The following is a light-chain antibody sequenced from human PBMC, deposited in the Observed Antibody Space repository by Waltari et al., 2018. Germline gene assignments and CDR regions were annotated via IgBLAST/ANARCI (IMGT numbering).Light chain of an antibody. Sequence: QSVLTQPPSASGTPGQRVTISRSGGSCNLGGNPVHWYQQFPGTAPKLLIYSNIQRPSGVPDPFSDSKSGTSAALAISELQSEDEADYYCAAWDDSLNGHVVFGGGTKLTVL. CDR1: SCNLGGNP. CDR3: AAWDDSLNGHVV. J-gene: IGLJ2*01. CDR2: SNI. V-gene: IGLV1-44*01.